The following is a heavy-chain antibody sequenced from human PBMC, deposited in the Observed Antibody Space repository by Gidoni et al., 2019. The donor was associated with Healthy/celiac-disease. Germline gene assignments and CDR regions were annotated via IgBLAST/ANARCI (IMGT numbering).Heavy chain of an antibody. D-gene: IGHD6-13*01. CDR3: ARGGNSSSWYNRYFDL. CDR2: INHSGST. Sequence: QVQLQQWGAGLLKPSETLSLTCAVYGGSFSGYYWSWIRQPPGKGLEWIGEINHSGSTNYNPSLKSRVTISVDTSKNQFSLKLSSVTAADTAVYYCARGGNSSSWYNRYFDLWGRGTLVTVSS. CDR1: GGSFSGYY. V-gene: IGHV4-34*01. J-gene: IGHJ2*01.